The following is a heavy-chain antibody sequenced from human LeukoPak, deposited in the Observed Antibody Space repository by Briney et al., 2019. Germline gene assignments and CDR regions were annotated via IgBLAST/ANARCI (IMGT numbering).Heavy chain of an antibody. CDR2: INPNSGGT. D-gene: IGHD3-22*01. Sequence: ASVKVSCTASGYTFTGYYMHWVRQAPGQGLEWMGWINPNSGGTNYAQKFQGRVTMTRDTSISTVYMDLSRLRSDDTAVYYCARADSSGYFYFDYWGQGTLVTVSS. V-gene: IGHV1-2*02. CDR1: GYTFTGYY. CDR3: ARADSSGYFYFDY. J-gene: IGHJ4*02.